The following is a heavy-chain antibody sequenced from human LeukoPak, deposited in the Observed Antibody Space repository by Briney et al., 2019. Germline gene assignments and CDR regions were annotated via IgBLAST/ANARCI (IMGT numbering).Heavy chain of an antibody. D-gene: IGHD2-2*01. J-gene: IGHJ4*02. CDR3: AKVASLCTSTSCVRGGFDY. Sequence: GGSLRLSCAASGFTFSTSWMHWVRQDPEKGLVWVSRINSDGSSPSYADSVRGRFTISRDNAKSTLYLQMNSLRAEDTAKYYCAKVASLCTSTSCVRGGFDYWGQGTLVTVSS. V-gene: IGHV3-74*01. CDR2: INSDGSSP. CDR1: GFTFSTSW.